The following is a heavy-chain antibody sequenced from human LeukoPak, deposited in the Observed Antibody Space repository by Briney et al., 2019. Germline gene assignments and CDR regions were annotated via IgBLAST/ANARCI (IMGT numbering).Heavy chain of an antibody. CDR1: GLTFSSYA. CDR2: INVSGSST. V-gene: IGHV3-23*01. Sequence: GESLRLSCAASGLTFSSYAMHWVRQAPGQGLELVSTINVSGSSTFYADSVKGPSTVSRDNSKNTLYLQMNSLSAEDTAVYYCAAGECSSGSCSGFYGMDVWGQGTTVTVSS. CDR3: AAGECSSGSCSGFYGMDV. D-gene: IGHD2-15*01. J-gene: IGHJ6*02.